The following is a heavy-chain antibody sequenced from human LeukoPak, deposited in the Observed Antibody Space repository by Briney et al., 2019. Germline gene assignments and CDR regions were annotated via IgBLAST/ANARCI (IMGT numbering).Heavy chain of an antibody. CDR1: GITFSTSG. D-gene: IGHD7-27*01. CDR3: AKDTGHLILGDY. CDR2: IWYDGSQK. J-gene: IGHJ4*02. V-gene: IGHV3-33*06. Sequence: RAGGSLRLSCAASGITFSTSGMHWVRRAPGKGLEWVAVIWYDGSQKYYADSVKGRFTISSDNSRDTLFLQMNSLTLEDTAVYYCAKDTGHLILGDYWGQGTLVIVSS.